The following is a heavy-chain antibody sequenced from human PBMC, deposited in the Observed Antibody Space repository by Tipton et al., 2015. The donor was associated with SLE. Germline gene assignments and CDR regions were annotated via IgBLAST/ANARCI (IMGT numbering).Heavy chain of an antibody. Sequence: GSLRLSCAASGFTFSSFWMHWVRQVPGKGLVWVSRISSDGSTTSYVDSVKGRVTISRDNAKNTLYLQMDNLRAEDTAVYYCARDTRQITSSWSTVPDCWGQGTLVTVSS. V-gene: IGHV3-74*01. D-gene: IGHD3-10*01. CDR2: ISSDGSTT. CDR1: GFTFSSFW. CDR3: ARDTRQITSSWSTVPDC. J-gene: IGHJ4*02.